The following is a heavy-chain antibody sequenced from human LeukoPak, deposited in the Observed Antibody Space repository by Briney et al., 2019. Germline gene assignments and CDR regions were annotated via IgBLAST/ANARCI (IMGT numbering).Heavy chain of an antibody. CDR2: IIPIFGTA. J-gene: IGHJ4*02. Sequence: GASVKVSCKASGGTFSSYAISWVRQAPGQGLEWMGGIIPIFGTANYAQKFQGRVTITTDESTSTAYMELSSLRSEDTAVYYCASSRDHVARGVPYYFDYWGQGTLVTVSS. D-gene: IGHD1-14*01. CDR1: GGTFSSYA. V-gene: IGHV1-69*05. CDR3: ASSRDHVARGVPYYFDY.